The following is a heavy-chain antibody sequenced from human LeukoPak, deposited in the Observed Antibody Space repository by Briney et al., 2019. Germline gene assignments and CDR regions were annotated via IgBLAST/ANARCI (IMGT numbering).Heavy chain of an antibody. CDR1: GFTVSYKF. J-gene: IGHJ4*02. CDR2: IYSGGTT. D-gene: IGHD1-26*01. CDR3: ARIRGSGSYFADC. Sequence: GGSLRLSCAASGFTVSYKFMTCVRQAPGKGLEWVSVIYSGGTTNYADSVKGRFSISRDTSKNTLYLQMNSLRVEDTAVYYCARIRGSGSYFADCWGQGTLVTVSS. V-gene: IGHV3-66*01.